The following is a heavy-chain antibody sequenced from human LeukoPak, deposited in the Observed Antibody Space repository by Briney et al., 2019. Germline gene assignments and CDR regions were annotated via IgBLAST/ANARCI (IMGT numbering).Heavy chain of an antibody. CDR2: IKQDGSEK. CDR3: ARGGWSIGLYYFDY. Sequence: GSLRLSCAASGFTFSSYWMSWVRQAPGKGLEWVANIKQDGSEKYYVDSVKGRFTISRDNAKNSLYLQMNSLRAEDTAVYYCARGGWSIGLYYFDYWGQGTLVTVSS. V-gene: IGHV3-7*01. D-gene: IGHD6-19*01. CDR1: GFTFSSYW. J-gene: IGHJ4*02.